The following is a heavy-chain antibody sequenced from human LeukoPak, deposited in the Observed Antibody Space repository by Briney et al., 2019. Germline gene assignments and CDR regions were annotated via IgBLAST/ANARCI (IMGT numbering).Heavy chain of an antibody. CDR2: IIPIFGTA. CDR3: ATQLYYDFWSGPIGYYYYGMDV. Sequence: GASVKVSCKASGGTFSSYAISWVRQAPGQGLEWMGGIIPIFGTANYAQKFQGRVTITADESTSTAYMELSSLRSEDTAVYYCATQLYYDFWSGPIGYYYYGMDVWGQGTTVTVSS. CDR1: GGTFSSYA. J-gene: IGHJ6*02. V-gene: IGHV1-69*13. D-gene: IGHD3-3*01.